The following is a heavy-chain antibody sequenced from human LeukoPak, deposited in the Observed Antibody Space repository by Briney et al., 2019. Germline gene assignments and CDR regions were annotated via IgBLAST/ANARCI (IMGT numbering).Heavy chain of an antibody. CDR2: IYYSGST. V-gene: IGHV4-31*03. D-gene: IGHD6-13*01. J-gene: IGHJ4*02. CDR1: GGSISSGGYY. Sequence: SETLSLTCTVSGGSISSGGYYWSWIRQHPGKGLEWIGYIYYSGSTYYNPSLKSRVTISVDTSKNQFSLKLSSVTAADTAVYYCARDIPIAAAAAFGYWGQGTLVTVSS. CDR3: ARDIPIAAAAAFGY.